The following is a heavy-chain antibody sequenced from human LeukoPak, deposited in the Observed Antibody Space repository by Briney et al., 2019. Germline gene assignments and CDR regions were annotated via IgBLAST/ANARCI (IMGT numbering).Heavy chain of an antibody. Sequence: GASVKVSCKASGYTFTSYGISWVRQAPGQGLEWMGWISAYKGNTNYAQKLQGRVTMTTDTSTSTAYMELRSLRSDDTAVYYCARDPLPYCSSTSCRDYFDYWGQGTLVTVSS. D-gene: IGHD2-2*01. J-gene: IGHJ4*02. V-gene: IGHV1-18*04. CDR3: ARDPLPYCSSTSCRDYFDY. CDR2: ISAYKGNT. CDR1: GYTFTSYG.